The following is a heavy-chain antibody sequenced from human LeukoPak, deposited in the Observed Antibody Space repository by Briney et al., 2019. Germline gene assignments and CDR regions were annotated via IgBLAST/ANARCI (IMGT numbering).Heavy chain of an antibody. CDR1: GGSISSSSYY. J-gene: IGHJ4*02. CDR2: FYYSGST. V-gene: IGHV4-39*07. CDR3: ARGAAGYSYG. Sequence: SETLSLTCTVSGGSISSSSYYWGWIRQPPGKGLEWIGSFYYSGSTYYNPPLKSRVTISIDTSKNQFSLRLSSVTAADTAVYYCARGAAGYSYGWGQGTLVTVSS. D-gene: IGHD5-18*01.